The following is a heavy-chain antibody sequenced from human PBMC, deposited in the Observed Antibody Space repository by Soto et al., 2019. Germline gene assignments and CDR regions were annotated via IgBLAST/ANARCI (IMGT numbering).Heavy chain of an antibody. CDR2: INPSGGGT. CDR1: GYTFTSYY. J-gene: IGHJ2*01. CDR3: ARVAMPQPQLLYFDL. D-gene: IGHD6-13*01. Sequence: QVQLVQSGAEVKKPGASVKVSCKASGYTFTSYYMHWVRQAPGQGLEWMGIINPSGGGTDYAQRFRGSVTMTRDTSTSTVYMDLSSLRYEDTAVYFCARVAMPQPQLLYFDLWGRGTLVTVSS. V-gene: IGHV1-46*01.